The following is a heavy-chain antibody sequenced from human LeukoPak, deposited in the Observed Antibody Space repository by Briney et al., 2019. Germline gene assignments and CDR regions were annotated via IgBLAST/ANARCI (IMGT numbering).Heavy chain of an antibody. CDR2: ISGSGGST. V-gene: IGHV3-23*01. Sequence: GGSLRLSCAASGFTFSSYAMSWVRQAPGKGLEWVSAISGSGGSTYYADSVKGRFTISRDNSKNTLYLQMNSLRAEDTAVYYCAKVLLWFGELLPGAFDIWGQGTMVTVSS. CDR3: AKVLLWFGELLPGAFDI. J-gene: IGHJ3*02. CDR1: GFTFSSYA. D-gene: IGHD3-10*01.